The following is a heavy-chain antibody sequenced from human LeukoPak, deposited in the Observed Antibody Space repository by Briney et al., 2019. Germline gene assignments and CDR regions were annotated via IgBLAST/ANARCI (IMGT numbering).Heavy chain of an antibody. D-gene: IGHD5-18*01. CDR2: IWYGGSNK. J-gene: IGHJ4*02. V-gene: IGHV3-33*01. CDR3: ARGGIQLWRRYYFDY. Sequence: GGSLRLSCAASGFTFSSYGMHWVRQAPGKGLEWVAVIWYGGSNKYYADSVKGRFTISRDNSKNTLYLQMNSLRAEDTAVYYCARGGIQLWRRYYFDYWGQGALVTVSS. CDR1: GFTFSSYG.